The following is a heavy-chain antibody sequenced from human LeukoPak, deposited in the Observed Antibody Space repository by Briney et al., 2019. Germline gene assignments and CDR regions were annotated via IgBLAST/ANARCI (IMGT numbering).Heavy chain of an antibody. J-gene: IGHJ4*02. CDR3: SVMHRYYDGSGYWVQ. Sequence: PGGSLRLSCAASGFSFTSYAMGWVRQAPGKGLEWVASISGRGGSTSYADSVKGRFTISRDNPRNTLYMQMNSLSAEDTAVYYCSVMHRYYDGSGYWVQWGQGTLVTVSS. CDR2: ISGRGGST. CDR1: GFSFTSYA. V-gene: IGHV3-23*01. D-gene: IGHD3-22*01.